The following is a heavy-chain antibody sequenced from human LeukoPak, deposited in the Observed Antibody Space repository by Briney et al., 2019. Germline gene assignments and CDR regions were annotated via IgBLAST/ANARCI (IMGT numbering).Heavy chain of an antibody. CDR2: IYNSGST. CDR1: GDSVSSGC. Sequence: SETLSLTCTVSGDSVSSGCWTWIRQPPGKGLEWIGYIYNSGSTNYNPSLQSRVTISVDTYNNQFSLKLSSVTAADTAVYYCAKGGSAGNWKYYIDFWGQGTQVTVSS. CDR3: AKGGSAGNWKYYIDF. V-gene: IGHV4-59*08. J-gene: IGHJ4*02. D-gene: IGHD2-15*01.